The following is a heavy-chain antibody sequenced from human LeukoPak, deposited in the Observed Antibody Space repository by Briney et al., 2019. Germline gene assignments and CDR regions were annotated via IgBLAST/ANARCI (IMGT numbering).Heavy chain of an antibody. D-gene: IGHD2-2*01. J-gene: IGHJ4*02. CDR2: ISSSGDTI. V-gene: IGHV3-11*04. CDR1: GFTFRNYY. Sequence: GGSLRLSCAASGFTFRNYYMSWIRRAPGKGLEWVSYISSSGDTIYYADSVKGRFTISRDNAKNSLYLQMNSLRAEDTAVYYCARDGCSSTSCYADYWGQGTLVTVS. CDR3: ARDGCSSTSCYADY.